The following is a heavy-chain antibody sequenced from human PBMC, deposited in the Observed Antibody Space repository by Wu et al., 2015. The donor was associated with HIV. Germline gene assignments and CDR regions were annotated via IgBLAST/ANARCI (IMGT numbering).Heavy chain of an antibody. V-gene: IGHV1-2*02. J-gene: IGHJ4*02. CDR3: ARDSYYDSSGYSVAGN. CDR1: GYTFSDYY. Sequence: QVHLVQSGAEVKKPGASVKVSCKASGYTFSDYYIHWVRQAPGQGLEWMGWINPNSGGTNYAPKFRGRLTMTRDKSFSTVHMELSRLTSDDRAVYWCARDSYYDSSGYSVAGNWGQGTLVTVSS. D-gene: IGHD3-22*01. CDR2: INPNSGGT.